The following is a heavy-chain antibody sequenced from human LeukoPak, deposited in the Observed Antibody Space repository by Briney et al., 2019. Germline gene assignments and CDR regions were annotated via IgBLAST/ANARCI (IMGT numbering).Heavy chain of an antibody. CDR1: GGTFSTDA. J-gene: IGHJ4*02. Sequence: GASVKVSCKASGGTFSTDAISWVRPAPGQGLEWMGGIIPIFGTANYAQKFQGRVTITADESTSTAYMELSSLRSEDTAVYYCAREEYYYDSSCSENYFDYWGQGTLVTVSS. D-gene: IGHD3-22*01. CDR3: AREEYYYDSSCSENYFDY. CDR2: IIPIFGTA. V-gene: IGHV1-69*01.